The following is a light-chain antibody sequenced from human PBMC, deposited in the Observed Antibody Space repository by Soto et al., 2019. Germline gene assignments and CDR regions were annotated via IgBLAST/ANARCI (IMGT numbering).Light chain of an antibody. V-gene: IGKV3-11*01. CDR1: QSVSSY. Sequence: IVFTKKTATLSLSPGERANPSCRARQSVSSYLAWYQQKPGQAPRLLIYDASNRATGIPARFSGSGSGTEFTLTITSLQPEDFATYYCQQLNSFPITFRHGHDRRL. J-gene: IGKJ5*01. CDR2: DAS. CDR3: QQLNSFPIT.